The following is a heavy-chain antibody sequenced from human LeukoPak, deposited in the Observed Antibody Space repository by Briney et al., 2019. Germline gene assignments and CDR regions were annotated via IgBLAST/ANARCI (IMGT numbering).Heavy chain of an antibody. D-gene: IGHD4-17*01. CDR1: GYTFTSYG. CDR2: ISAYNGNT. Sequence: ASVKVSCKASGYTFTSYGISWVRQAPGQGLEWMGWISAYNGNTNYAQKLQGRVTMTTDTSTSTAYMELRSLRSDDTAVYHCARDDGDYYYYGVDVWGQGTTVTVSS. J-gene: IGHJ6*02. V-gene: IGHV1-18*01. CDR3: ARDDGDYYYYGVDV.